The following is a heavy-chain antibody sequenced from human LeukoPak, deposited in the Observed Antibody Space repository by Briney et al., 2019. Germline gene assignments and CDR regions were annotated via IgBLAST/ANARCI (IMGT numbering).Heavy chain of an antibody. CDR2: ITATSLHI. CDR1: GVTFSGYS. J-gene: IGHJ6*02. Sequence: GGSLRLSCAASGVTFSGYSMNWVRQAPGKGLEWVSAITATSLHIYYADSVKGRFTISRDNAKNSLYLQMNSLRVEDTALYYCARAEVLLSYGHNKHCLDVWGQGTTVTVSS. D-gene: IGHD3-10*01. CDR3: ARAEVLLSYGHNKHCLDV. V-gene: IGHV3-21*01.